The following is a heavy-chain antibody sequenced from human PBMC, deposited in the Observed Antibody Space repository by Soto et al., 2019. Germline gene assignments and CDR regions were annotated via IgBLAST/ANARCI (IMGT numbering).Heavy chain of an antibody. CDR2: IYYSGST. D-gene: IGHD3-10*01. CDR3: ARDLRFRGFYGMDV. Sequence: SETLSLTCTVSGGSISSGGYYWSWIRQHPGKGLEWIGYIYYSGSTYYNPSLKSRVTISVDTSKNQFSLKLSSVAAADTAVYYCARDLRFRGFYGMDVWGQGTTVTVSS. V-gene: IGHV4-31*03. CDR1: GGSISSGGYY. J-gene: IGHJ6*02.